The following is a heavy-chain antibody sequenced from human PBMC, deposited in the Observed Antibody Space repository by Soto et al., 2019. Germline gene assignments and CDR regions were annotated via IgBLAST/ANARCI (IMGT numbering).Heavy chain of an antibody. CDR1: GFTFTTRA. CDR3: ATGTQNFDY. J-gene: IGHJ4*02. Sequence: EVQLLEAGGGLVQPGGSLRLPCAASGFTFTTRAMSWVRQAPGKGLQWVSGISGSGGTTYYADSVKGRLTISRDNSKNMLYLQMNSLRDDDTAVYYCATGTQNFDYWGRGTRVTVSS. CDR2: ISGSGGTT. D-gene: IGHD3-10*01. V-gene: IGHV3-23*01.